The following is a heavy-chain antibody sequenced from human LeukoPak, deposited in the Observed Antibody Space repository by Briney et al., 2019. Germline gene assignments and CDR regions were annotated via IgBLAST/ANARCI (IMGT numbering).Heavy chain of an antibody. Sequence: GGSLRLSCAASGFTVTDNYMNWVRQSSGKGLEWVSVIYGGGDTNYADSVKGRFTISRDNSKNTLYLQMNSLRAEDTAVYYCARVYETGATGGNYFDYWGQGTLVTVSS. CDR2: IYGGGDT. V-gene: IGHV3-53*01. CDR1: GFTVTDNY. J-gene: IGHJ4*02. CDR3: ARVYETGATGGNYFDY. D-gene: IGHD1-26*01.